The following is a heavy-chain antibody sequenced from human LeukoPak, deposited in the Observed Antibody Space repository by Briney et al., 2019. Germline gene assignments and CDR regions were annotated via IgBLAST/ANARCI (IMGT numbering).Heavy chain of an antibody. Sequence: GASVKVSRKASGGTFSSYAISWVRQAPGQGLEWMGGIIPIFGTANYAQKFQGRVTITADKSTSTAYMELSSLRSEDTAVYYCARADTFTLAAAGPFDYWGQGTLVTVSS. CDR2: IIPIFGTA. J-gene: IGHJ4*02. V-gene: IGHV1-69*06. D-gene: IGHD6-13*01. CDR3: ARADTFTLAAAGPFDY. CDR1: GGTFSSYA.